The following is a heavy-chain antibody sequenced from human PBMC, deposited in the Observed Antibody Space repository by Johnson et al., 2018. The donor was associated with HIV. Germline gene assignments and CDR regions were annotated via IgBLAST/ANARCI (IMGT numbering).Heavy chain of an antibody. Sequence: QMLLVESGGGVVQPGRSLRLSCAASGFTFSSYGMHWVRQAPGKGLEWVAVISYDGSNKYSADSVKGRFTISRDNSKNTLYLQMNSLRAEETAVYYCAREFARFLEWFQTDGRAFDIWGQGTMVTVSS. D-gene: IGHD3-3*01. CDR1: GFTFSSYG. J-gene: IGHJ3*02. V-gene: IGHV3-30*03. CDR2: ISYDGSNK. CDR3: AREFARFLEWFQTDGRAFDI.